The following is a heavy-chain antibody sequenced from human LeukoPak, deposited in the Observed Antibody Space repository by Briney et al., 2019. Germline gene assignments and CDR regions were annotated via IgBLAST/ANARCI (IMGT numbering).Heavy chain of an antibody. CDR3: ASSLVVYFRFG. CDR2: INSDGSST. J-gene: IGHJ4*02. Sequence: GGSLRLSCAASGFTFSSYWMHWVRQAPGKGLVWVSRINSDGSSTSYADCVKGRFTISRDNAKNTLYLQMNSLRAEDTAVYYCASSLVVYFRFGGGQGTLVTVSS. D-gene: IGHD3-10*01. V-gene: IGHV3-74*01. CDR1: GFTFSSYW.